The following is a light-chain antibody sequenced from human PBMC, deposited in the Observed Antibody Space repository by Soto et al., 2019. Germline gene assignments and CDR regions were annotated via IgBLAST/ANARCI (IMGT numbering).Light chain of an antibody. Sequence: DIQMTQSPSTLSASVGDRVAITCRASQSISVWLAWYQQKPGKAPNLLIYKAYSLESGVQSRFSGSGSGTEFTLTIRSLQPDDFATYYCKHYNSYSEAFGQGTKVDIK. J-gene: IGKJ1*01. CDR2: KAY. V-gene: IGKV1-5*03. CDR3: KHYNSYSEA. CDR1: QSISVW.